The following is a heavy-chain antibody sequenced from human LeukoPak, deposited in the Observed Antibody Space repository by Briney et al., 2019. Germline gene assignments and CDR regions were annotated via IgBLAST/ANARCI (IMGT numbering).Heavy chain of an antibody. D-gene: IGHD4-17*01. V-gene: IGHV3-33*01. CDR2: IWYDGSNK. CDR3: ARVETTGKGYFDY. CDR1: GFTFSSYG. Sequence: PGRSLRLSCAASGFTFSSYGMHWVRQAPGKGLEWVAVIWYDGSNKYYADSVKGRFTISRDNSKNTLYLQMNSLRAEDTAVYYCARVETTGKGYFDYWGQGTLVAVSS. J-gene: IGHJ4*02.